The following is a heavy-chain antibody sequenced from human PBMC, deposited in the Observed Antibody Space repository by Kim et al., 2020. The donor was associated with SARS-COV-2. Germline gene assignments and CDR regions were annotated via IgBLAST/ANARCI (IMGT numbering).Heavy chain of an antibody. V-gene: IGHV1-46*01. CDR1: GYTFTSYY. D-gene: IGHD3-10*01. J-gene: IGHJ6*02. Sequence: ASVKVSCKASGYTFTSYYMHWVRQAPGQGLEWMGIINPSGGSTSYAQKFQGRVTMTRDTSTSTVYMELSSLRSEDTAVYYCARARGHLLLWFGELFSYYYYGMDVWGQGTTVTVSS. CDR2: INPSGGST. CDR3: ARARGHLLLWFGELFSYYYYGMDV.